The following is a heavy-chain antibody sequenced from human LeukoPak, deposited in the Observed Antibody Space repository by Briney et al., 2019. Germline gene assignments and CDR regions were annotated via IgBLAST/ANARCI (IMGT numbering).Heavy chain of an antibody. J-gene: IGHJ4*02. V-gene: IGHV3-23*01. CDR1: GCTFSNYY. Sequence: HPGGSLRLSCAVSGCTFSNYYFNWVRQAPGKGLEWVSTISASGGSTYYSDSVKGRFTISRDNSKNTLYLQMNSLRADDTAVYYCANLRNAYWGQGTLVTVSS. CDR2: ISASGGST. CDR3: ANLRNAY.